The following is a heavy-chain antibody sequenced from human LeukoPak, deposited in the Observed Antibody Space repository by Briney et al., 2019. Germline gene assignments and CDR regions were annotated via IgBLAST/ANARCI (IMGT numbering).Heavy chain of an antibody. CDR3: AKSYDILTGYLDY. D-gene: IGHD3-9*01. CDR2: ISSNGRGT. V-gene: IGHV3-64*04. J-gene: IGHJ4*02. CDR1: GFTFSSSS. Sequence: HPGGSLRLSCAASGFTFSSSSMHWVRQAPGKGLEYVSGISSNGRGTYSADSVKGRFTISRDNSKNTLYLQMNSLRAEDTAVYYCAKSYDILTGYLDYWGQGTLVTVSS.